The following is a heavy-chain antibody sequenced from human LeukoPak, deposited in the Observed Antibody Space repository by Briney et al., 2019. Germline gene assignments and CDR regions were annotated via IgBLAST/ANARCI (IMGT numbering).Heavy chain of an antibody. Sequence: ASVKVSCKVSGYTLTELSMHWVRQAPGKGLEWMGGFDPEDGETIYAQKFQGRVTMTEDTSTDTAYMELSSLRSEDTAVYYCARRPSKYYDFLTGYYRSEFDYWGQGTLVTVSS. V-gene: IGHV1-24*01. CDR2: FDPEDGET. CDR3: ARRPSKYYDFLTGYYRSEFDY. CDR1: GYTLTELS. D-gene: IGHD3-9*01. J-gene: IGHJ4*02.